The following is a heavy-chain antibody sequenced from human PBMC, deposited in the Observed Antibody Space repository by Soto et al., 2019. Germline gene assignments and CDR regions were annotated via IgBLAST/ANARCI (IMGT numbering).Heavy chain of an antibody. CDR1: GYTFTSYG. Sequence: ASVKVSCKASGYTFTSYGISWVRQAPGQGLEWMGWISAYNGNTNYAQKLQGRVTMTTDTSTSTAYMELRSLRSDDTAVYYCASTRGYSYRDNLFDPWGQGTLVTVSS. V-gene: IGHV1-18*01. D-gene: IGHD5-18*01. CDR3: ASTRGYSYRDNLFDP. J-gene: IGHJ5*02. CDR2: ISAYNGNT.